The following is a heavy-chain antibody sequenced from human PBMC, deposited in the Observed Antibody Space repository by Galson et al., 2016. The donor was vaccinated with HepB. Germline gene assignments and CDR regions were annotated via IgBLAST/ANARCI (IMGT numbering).Heavy chain of an antibody. CDR3: AAAAAANDIDY. D-gene: IGHD6-13*01. CDR2: IYFDGRT. CDR1: GFAISNNH. V-gene: IGHV3-53*01. Sequence: SLRLSCAASGFAISNNHMSWVRQAPGKGLDWVSIIYFDGRTFHADSVKGRFTISRDISKNTEYLQMSSLIAEDTAVYYCAAAAAANDIDYCGQGTQVTVSS. J-gene: IGHJ4*02.